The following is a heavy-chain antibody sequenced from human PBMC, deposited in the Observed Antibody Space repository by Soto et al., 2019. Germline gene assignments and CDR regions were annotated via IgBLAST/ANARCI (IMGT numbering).Heavy chain of an antibody. CDR3: ARGARRITIFGVVLPRMDV. CDR1: DGSISGYS. D-gene: IGHD3-3*01. Sequence: PSQILSVACAVGDGSISGYSWCCIRKTPGKGLEWIGEINHSGSTNYNPSLKSRVTISVDTSKNQFSLKLSSVTAADTAVYYCARGARRITIFGVVLPRMDVWGQGTTVTVSS. J-gene: IGHJ6*02. V-gene: IGHV4-34*01. CDR2: INHSGST.